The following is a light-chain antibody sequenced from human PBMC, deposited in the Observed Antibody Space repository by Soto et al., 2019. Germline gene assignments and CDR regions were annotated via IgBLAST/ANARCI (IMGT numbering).Light chain of an antibody. V-gene: IGLV1-44*01. J-gene: IGLJ2*01. CDR2: IDN. CDR1: TSNIGGQT. Sequence: QSVLTQPPSASGTPGQRVSISCSGSTSNIGGQTVNWYHRHPGTAPNLLIYIDNQRPSGVPDRFSGSKSGTSASLAISGLQAEDEADYFCASWDDSLNGPVFGGGTKLTVL. CDR3: ASWDDSLNGPV.